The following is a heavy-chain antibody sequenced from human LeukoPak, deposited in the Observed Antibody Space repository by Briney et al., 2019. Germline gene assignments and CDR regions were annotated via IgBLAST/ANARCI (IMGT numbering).Heavy chain of an antibody. CDR3: ARGGDGYTP. CDR1: GFTFSRYS. V-gene: IGHV3-21*01. CDR2: ITSSSSYV. D-gene: IGHD5-24*01. Sequence: GGSLRLSCAASGFTFSRYSMHWVRQAPGKGLEWVSSITSSSSYVYYADSLKGRFTISRDNAKNSLYLQMDSLRADDTAMYYCARGGDGYTPWGQGTLVTVSS. J-gene: IGHJ5*02.